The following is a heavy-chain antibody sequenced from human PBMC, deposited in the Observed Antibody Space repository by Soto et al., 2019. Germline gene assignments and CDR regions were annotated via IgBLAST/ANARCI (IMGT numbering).Heavy chain of an antibody. V-gene: IGHV3-23*01. CDR2: ISGSGGST. CDR1: GFTFSSYA. Sequence: GGSPRLSFAASGFTFSSYAMSWVRQAPGKGLEWVSAISGSGGSTYYADSVKGRFTISRDNSKNTLYLQMNSLRAEDTAVYYCAKGPVDSSGWHVGEYLQHWGQGTLVTVSS. J-gene: IGHJ1*01. D-gene: IGHD6-19*01. CDR3: AKGPVDSSGWHVGEYLQH.